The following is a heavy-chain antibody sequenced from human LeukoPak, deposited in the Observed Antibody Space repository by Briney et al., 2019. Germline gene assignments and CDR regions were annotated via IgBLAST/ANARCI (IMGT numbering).Heavy chain of an antibody. CDR2: ISTPGTT. V-gene: IGHV4-4*07. CDR1: GTSITHYF. J-gene: IGHJ3*02. Sequence: SETLSLTCSVSGTSITHYFWSWIRQSAGQRLEWIGRISTPGTTTYNPSLNSRVTMSRDTSRSQVSLKLSSVTAADTAIYYCARDVTGTTNAFDIWGQGRMVTVSS. CDR3: ARDVTGTTNAFDI. D-gene: IGHD1-20*01.